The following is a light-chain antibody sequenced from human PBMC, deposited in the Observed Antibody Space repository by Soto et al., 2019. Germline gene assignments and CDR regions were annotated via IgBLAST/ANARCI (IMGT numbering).Light chain of an antibody. V-gene: IGLV1-51*01. CDR2: DN. Sequence: QSVLTQPPSVSAAPGQKVTISCSGSSSNIGNNYVSWYQQLPGTAPKLLIYDNNRPSGIPDRFSGSKSGTSATLGITGLQTGDEADYYCGTWDSSLSAWLFGGGTKVTVL. J-gene: IGLJ3*02. CDR3: GTWDSSLSAWL. CDR1: SSNIGNNY.